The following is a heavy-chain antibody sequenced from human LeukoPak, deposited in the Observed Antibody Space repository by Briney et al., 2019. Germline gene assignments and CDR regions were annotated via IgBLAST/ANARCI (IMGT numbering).Heavy chain of an antibody. Sequence: GGSLRLSCAVSGSTFSSYWSHWVDQPPGKGLEWISRIYSDGTTTSYADSVKVRFTISRDNDKITLYLQMNSLRAEDTAVYYCSREQHGGRYFDYWGQGTLVTVSS. J-gene: IGHJ4*02. CDR1: GSTFSSYW. D-gene: IGHD3-16*01. CDR3: SREQHGGRYFDY. CDR2: IYSDGTTT. V-gene: IGHV3-74*01.